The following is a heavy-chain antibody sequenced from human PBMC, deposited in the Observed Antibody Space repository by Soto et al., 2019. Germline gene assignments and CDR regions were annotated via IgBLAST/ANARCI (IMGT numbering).Heavy chain of an antibody. V-gene: IGHV3-7*01. D-gene: IGHD1-1*01. CDR1: GFTFSSYW. CDR3: AREPSNDTPPWFDP. J-gene: IGHJ5*02. CDR2: IKQDGSEK. Sequence: GGSLRLSCAASGFTFSSYWMSWVRQAPGKGLEWVANIKQDGSEKYYVDSVKGRFTISRDNAKNSLYLQMNSLRAEDTAVYYCAREPSNDTPPWFDPWGQGTLVTVSS.